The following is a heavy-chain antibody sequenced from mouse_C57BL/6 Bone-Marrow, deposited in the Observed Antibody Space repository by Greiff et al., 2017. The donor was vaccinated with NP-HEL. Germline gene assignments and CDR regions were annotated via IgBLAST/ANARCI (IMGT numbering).Heavy chain of an antibody. D-gene: IGHD1-1*01. CDR2: INPGSGGT. J-gene: IGHJ1*03. V-gene: IGHV1-54*01. CDR3: ARSTTTVVDWYFDV. CDR1: GYAFTNYL. Sequence: QVQLQQSGAELVRPGTSVKVSCKASGYAFTNYLIEWIGVINPGSGGTNYNEKFKGKATLTADKSSSTAYMQLSSLTSEDSAVYFCARSTTTVVDWYFDVWGTGTTVTVSS.